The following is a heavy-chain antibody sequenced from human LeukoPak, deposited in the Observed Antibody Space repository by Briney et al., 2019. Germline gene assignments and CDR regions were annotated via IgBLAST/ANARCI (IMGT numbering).Heavy chain of an antibody. Sequence: PGESLRLSCAVSGFTFSSYWLHWVRQAPGKGLVWVSRINSDGSDTNYADSVKGRFTISRDNARNTVYLQMNSLRAEDTAVYYCARGWLPSDITLKWGQGTMVTVSS. CDR2: INSDGSDT. CDR1: GFTFSSYW. CDR3: ARGWLPSDITLK. J-gene: IGHJ3*01. V-gene: IGHV3-74*01. D-gene: IGHD3-22*01.